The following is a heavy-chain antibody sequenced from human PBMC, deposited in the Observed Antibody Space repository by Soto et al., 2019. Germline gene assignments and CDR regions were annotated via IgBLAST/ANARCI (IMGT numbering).Heavy chain of an antibody. V-gene: IGHV4-61*08. CDR3: ARHAPRPAAMVRAPGGLGY. D-gene: IGHD2-2*01. CDR2: IYYSGST. J-gene: IGHJ1*01. CDR1: GGSISSGDYY. Sequence: SGTLSLTCTVSGGSISSGDYYWSWLPQPPGKGLEWIGYIYYSGSTNYNPSLKSRVTISVDTSKNQFSLKLSSVTAADTAVYYCARHAPRPAAMVRAPGGLGYWGQGTLVNVSS.